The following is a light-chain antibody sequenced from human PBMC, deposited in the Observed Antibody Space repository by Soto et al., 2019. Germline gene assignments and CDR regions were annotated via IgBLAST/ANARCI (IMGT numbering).Light chain of an antibody. J-gene: IGLJ1*01. Sequence: QSALTQPRSVSGSPGQSITISCTGTSSDVGGYNYVSWYRQHPGKAPKLMIYDVSKRPSGVPDRFSGSKSGNTASLTISGLQAEDEGDYCCSYAGSYIHYVFGTGTKLTVL. CDR2: DVS. V-gene: IGLV2-11*01. CDR1: SSDVGGYNY. CDR3: CSYAGSYIHYV.